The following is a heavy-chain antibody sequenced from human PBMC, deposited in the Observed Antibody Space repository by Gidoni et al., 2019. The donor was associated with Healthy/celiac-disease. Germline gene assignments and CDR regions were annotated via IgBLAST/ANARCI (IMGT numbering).Heavy chain of an antibody. D-gene: IGHD6-19*01. CDR2: IWYDGRNK. CDR1: GFTFSSYG. CDR3: ARDPADDSSGWYGAFDY. V-gene: IGHV3-33*01. Sequence: QVQLVESGGGVVQPGRSLRLSCAASGFTFSSYGMHWVRQAPGKGLEWVVVIWYDGRNKYYADSVKGRFTISRDNSKNTLYLQMNSLRAEDTAVYYCARDPADDSSGWYGAFDYWGQGTLVTVSS. J-gene: IGHJ4*02.